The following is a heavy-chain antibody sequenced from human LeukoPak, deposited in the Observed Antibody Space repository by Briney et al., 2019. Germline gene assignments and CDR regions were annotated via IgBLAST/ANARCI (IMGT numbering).Heavy chain of an antibody. V-gene: IGHV3-66*02. CDR2: IYSGDNT. CDR1: GFTFSNNY. Sequence: PGGSLRLSCAASGFTFSNNYMSWVRQAPGKGLEWVSVIYSGDNTYYVESVKGRFTISRDNSENTLFLQMNRLRAEDTAVYYCAGRRVLDASFDYWGQGTLVTVSS. J-gene: IGHJ4*02. CDR3: AGRRVLDASFDY. D-gene: IGHD3-16*01.